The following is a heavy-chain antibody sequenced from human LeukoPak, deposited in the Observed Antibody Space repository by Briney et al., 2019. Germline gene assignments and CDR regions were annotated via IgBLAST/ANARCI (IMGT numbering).Heavy chain of an antibody. D-gene: IGHD3-22*01. CDR2: IYYSGST. V-gene: IGHV4-61*05. CDR1: GGFISRSSYY. CDR3: ARFRKSSGTFDY. J-gene: IGHJ4*02. Sequence: SETLSLTCTVSGGFISRSSYYWGWIRQPPGKGLEWIGYIYYSGSTNYNPSLKSRVTISVDTSKNQFSLKLSSVTAADTAVYYCARFRKSSGTFDYWGQGTLVTVSS.